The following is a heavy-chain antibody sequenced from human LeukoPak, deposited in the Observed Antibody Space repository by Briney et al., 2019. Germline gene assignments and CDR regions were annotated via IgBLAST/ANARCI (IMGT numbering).Heavy chain of an antibody. CDR3: ARRWEGDLDDAFDI. J-gene: IGHJ3*02. CDR2: IYYSGST. V-gene: IGHV4-39*01. D-gene: IGHD1-26*01. Sequence: SETLSLTCTVSGGSISSSSYNWGWIRQPPGKGLEWVGSIYYSGSTYYNPSLKSRVTIAVDTSKNQFSLKLSSVTAADTAVYYCARRWEGDLDDAFDIWGQGTMVTVSS. CDR1: GGSISSSSYN.